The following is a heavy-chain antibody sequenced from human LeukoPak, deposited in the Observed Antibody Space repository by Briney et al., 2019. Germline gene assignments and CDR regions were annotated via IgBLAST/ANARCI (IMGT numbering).Heavy chain of an antibody. J-gene: IGHJ3*02. CDR1: GGTFSGYA. D-gene: IGHD6-13*01. Sequence: VASVKVSCKASGGTFSGYAISWVRQAPGQGLEWMGRIIPILGIANYAQKFQGRVTITADKSTSTAYMELSSLRSEDTAVYYCARVQQQLGPPDADAFDIWGQGTMVTVSS. CDR3: ARVQQQLGPPDADAFDI. CDR2: IIPILGIA. V-gene: IGHV1-69*04.